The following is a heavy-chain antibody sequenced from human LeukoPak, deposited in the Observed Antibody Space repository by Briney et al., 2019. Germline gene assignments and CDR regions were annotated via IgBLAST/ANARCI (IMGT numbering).Heavy chain of an antibody. V-gene: IGHV3-23*01. J-gene: IGHJ4*02. CDR1: GFTFSSYA. CDR3: AKVTLPYYDSSGYLDY. CDR2: ISGSGGST. Sequence: GGSLRLSCVASGFTFSSYAMSWVRQAPGKGLEWVSGISGSGGSTYYADSVKGRFTISRDNSKNPLYLQMNSLRAEDSAVYYCAKVTLPYYDSSGYLDYWGQGTLVTVSS. D-gene: IGHD3-22*01.